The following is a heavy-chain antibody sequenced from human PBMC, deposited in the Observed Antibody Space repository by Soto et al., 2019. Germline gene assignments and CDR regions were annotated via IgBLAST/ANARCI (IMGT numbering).Heavy chain of an antibody. D-gene: IGHD3-3*01. CDR2: ISSSSSYT. CDR3: ARATYYDFWSGYYLGY. CDR1: GFTFSDYY. V-gene: IGHV3-11*06. Sequence: PVGSLRLSCAASGFTFSDYYMSWIRQAPGKGLEWVSYISSSSSYTNYADSVKGRFTISRDNAKNSLYLQMNSLRAEDTAVYYCARATYYDFWSGYYLGYWGQGTLVTVSS. J-gene: IGHJ4*02.